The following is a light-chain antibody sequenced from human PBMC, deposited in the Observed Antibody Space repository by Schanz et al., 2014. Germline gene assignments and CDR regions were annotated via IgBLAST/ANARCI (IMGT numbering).Light chain of an antibody. Sequence: QSALTQPPSASGSPGQSVTISCTGTSSDIGTHNFVSWYQQHPGKAPKFLIFDVTKRPSGVPDRFSGSKSGNTASLTISRLQADDEAVYYCCSYAGSYTWVFGGGTKLTVL. CDR3: CSYAGSYTWV. J-gene: IGLJ3*02. CDR1: SSDIGTHNF. CDR2: DVT. V-gene: IGLV2-11*01.